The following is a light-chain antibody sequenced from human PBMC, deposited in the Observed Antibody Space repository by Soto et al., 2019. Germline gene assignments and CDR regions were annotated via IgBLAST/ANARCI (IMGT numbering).Light chain of an antibody. J-gene: IGLJ2*01. CDR2: YYSDSDK. CDR3: MIWPSNASVV. V-gene: IGLV5-37*01. Sequence: QTVVTQPPSSSTSPGESARLTCTLPSDINVGSYNIYWYQQKPGSPPRYLLYYYSDSDKGQGSGVPSRFSGSKDASANTGIFLISGLQSVDEADYYCMIWPSNASVVFGGGTKLTVL. CDR1: SDINVGSYN.